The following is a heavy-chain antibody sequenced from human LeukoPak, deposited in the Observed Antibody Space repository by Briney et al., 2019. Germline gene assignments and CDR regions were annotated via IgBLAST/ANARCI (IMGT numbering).Heavy chain of an antibody. CDR3: AGHFGAWHYFDY. CDR2: IGTAADT. Sequence: GGSLRLSCAASGFTFSSYDMHWVRQATGKGLEWVSAIGTAADTYYQGSMKGRFTISRDNSKNTLYLQMNSLRPEDTAVYYCAGHFGAWHYFDYWGQGTLVTVSS. V-gene: IGHV3-13*01. D-gene: IGHD3-3*01. CDR1: GFTFSSYD. J-gene: IGHJ4*02.